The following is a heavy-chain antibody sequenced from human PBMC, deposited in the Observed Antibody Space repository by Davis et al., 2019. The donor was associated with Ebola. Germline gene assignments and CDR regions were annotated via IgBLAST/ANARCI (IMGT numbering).Heavy chain of an antibody. V-gene: IGHV2-70*11. D-gene: IGHD3-3*01. CDR1: GFLLSTTGMC. J-gene: IGHJ4*02. Sequence: SGPTLANPTHTLTLPCTFPGFLLSTTGMCVTWIRQPPRKALEWPARTDSHDDKYYITSLKTRLTISKETPKNQVVLTMNNMDPVDTATYCCARMQRQPYDCWSGYLDYGGQGTLVTVSS. CDR3: ARMQRQPYDCWSGYLDY. CDR2: TDSHDDK.